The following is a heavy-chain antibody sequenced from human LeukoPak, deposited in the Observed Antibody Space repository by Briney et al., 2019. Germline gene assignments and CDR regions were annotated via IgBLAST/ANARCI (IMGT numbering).Heavy chain of an antibody. CDR3: ARCIVGATPNDY. J-gene: IGHJ4*02. CDR1: GRSFSGYY. Sequence: SETLSLICAVYGRSFSGYYWSWIRQPPGKGLEWIGEINHSGSTNYNPSLKSRVTISVDTSKNQLSLKLSSVTAADTAVYYCARCIVGATPNDYWGQGTLVTVTS. V-gene: IGHV4-34*01. CDR2: INHSGST. D-gene: IGHD1-26*01.